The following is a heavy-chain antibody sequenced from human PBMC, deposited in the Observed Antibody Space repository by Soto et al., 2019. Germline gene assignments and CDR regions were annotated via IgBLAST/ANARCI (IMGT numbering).Heavy chain of an antibody. CDR1: GGSISSGDYY. J-gene: IGHJ4*02. V-gene: IGHV4-30-4*01. CDR2: IYYSGST. Sequence: QVQLQESGPGLVKPSQTLSLTCTVSGGSISSGDYYWSWIRQPPGKGLEWIGYIYYSGSTYYNPSLKSRVTKSVDTSKNQFSLKLSSVTAADTAVYYCARGKRGTVAYFDYWGQGTLVTVSS. D-gene: IGHD4-17*01. CDR3: ARGKRGTVAYFDY.